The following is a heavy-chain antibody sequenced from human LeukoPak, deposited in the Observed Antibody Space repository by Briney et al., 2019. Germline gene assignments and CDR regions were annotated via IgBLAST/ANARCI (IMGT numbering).Heavy chain of an antibody. Sequence: GGSLRLSCAASGFTFSSYEMNWVRQAPGKGLEWISYISGSSSTIYYADSVKGRFTISRDNSQNSLYLQMNSLRAEDTAVYYCTSKIVVTTTGWLFDYWGPGSLLTVSS. J-gene: IGHJ4*02. CDR3: TSKIVVTTTGWLFDY. D-gene: IGHD5-12*01. CDR1: GFTFSSYE. CDR2: ISGSSSTI. V-gene: IGHV3-48*03.